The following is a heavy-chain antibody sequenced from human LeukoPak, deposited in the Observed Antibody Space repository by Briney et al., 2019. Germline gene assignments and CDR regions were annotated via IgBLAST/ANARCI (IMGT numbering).Heavy chain of an antibody. CDR1: GFTFSSYA. J-gene: IGHJ4*02. D-gene: IGHD3-22*01. CDR2: ISSNGGST. CDR3: VNRGGLLLYFIY. Sequence: PGGPLRLSCSASGFTFSSYAMYWVRQAPGKGLEYVSGISSNGGSTYYADSVKGRFTISRDNSKNTLYLQMSSLRAEDTAVYYCVNRGGLLLYFIYWGQGTLVTVSS. V-gene: IGHV3-64D*06.